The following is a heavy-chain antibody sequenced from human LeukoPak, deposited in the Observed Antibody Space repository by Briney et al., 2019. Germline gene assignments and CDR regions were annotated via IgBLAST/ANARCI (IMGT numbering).Heavy chain of an antibody. CDR2: IKQDGSEK. D-gene: IGHD2-2*01. CDR3: ARDSVVVPAATTDYYYYYMDV. V-gene: IGHV3-7*01. J-gene: IGHJ6*03. Sequence: GGTLRLSCAASGFTFSSYWMSWVRQAPGKGLEWVANIKQDGSEKYYVDSVKGRFTISRDNAKNSLYLQMNSLRAEDTAVYYCARDSVVVPAATTDYYYYYMDVWGKGTTVTVSS. CDR1: GFTFSSYW.